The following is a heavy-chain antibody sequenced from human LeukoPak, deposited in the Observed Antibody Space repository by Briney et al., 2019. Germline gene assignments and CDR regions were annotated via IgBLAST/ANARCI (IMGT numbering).Heavy chain of an antibody. D-gene: IGHD3-22*01. CDR3: ARGPPPYYYDSSREHFDY. V-gene: IGHV4-59*01. Sequence: SETLSLTCTVSGGSISSYYWSGIRPPPGKGLEWIGYIYYSASTNYNHSLKSRVTISVDTSKNQFSLKLSSVTAADTAVFYCARGPPPYYYDSSREHFDYWGQGTLVTVSS. J-gene: IGHJ4*02. CDR2: IYYSAST. CDR1: GGSISSYY.